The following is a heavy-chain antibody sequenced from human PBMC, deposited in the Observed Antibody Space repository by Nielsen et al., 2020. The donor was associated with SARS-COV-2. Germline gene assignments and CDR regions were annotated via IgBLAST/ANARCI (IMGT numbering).Heavy chain of an antibody. Sequence: GASLRLSCAASGFTFSSYGMHWVRQAPGKGLEWVAVISYDGSNKYYADSVKGRFTISRDNSKNTLYLQMNSLRAEDTAVYYCARTVILPTYYYYGMDVWGQGTTVTVSS. D-gene: IGHD3-3*01. J-gene: IGHJ6*02. CDR1: GFTFSSYG. CDR3: ARTVILPTYYYYGMDV. CDR2: ISYDGSNK. V-gene: IGHV3-30*03.